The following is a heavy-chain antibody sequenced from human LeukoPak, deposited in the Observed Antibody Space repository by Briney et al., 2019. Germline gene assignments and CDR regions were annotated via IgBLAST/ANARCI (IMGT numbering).Heavy chain of an antibody. CDR1: GYTFTSYY. J-gene: IGHJ6*02. CDR3: ARDRSGYYVYDGMDV. Sequence: SVKVSCKASGYTFTSYYMHWVRQAPGQGLEWMGRIIPIFGIANYAQKFQGRVTITADKSTSTAYMELSSLRSEDTAVYYCARDRSGYYVYDGMDVWGQGTTVTVSS. V-gene: IGHV1-69*04. CDR2: IIPIFGIA. D-gene: IGHD3-3*01.